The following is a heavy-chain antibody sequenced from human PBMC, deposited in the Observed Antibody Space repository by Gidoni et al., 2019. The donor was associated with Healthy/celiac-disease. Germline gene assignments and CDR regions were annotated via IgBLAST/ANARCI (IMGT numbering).Heavy chain of an antibody. J-gene: IGHJ3*02. D-gene: IGHD5-12*01. CDR2: INHSART. V-gene: IGHV4-34*01. CDR3: ARGWDIVATMTPFDI. CDR1: GGSVSGYY. Sequence: QVQLQQWGAGLSKPSETLSLTCAAYGGSVSGYYWSWIRQPPVKGRKWIGDINHSARTNYNPSLKSLVTLSVDTSKTQFSLKLSSVTAADTAVYYCARGWDIVATMTPFDIWGQGTMVTVSS.